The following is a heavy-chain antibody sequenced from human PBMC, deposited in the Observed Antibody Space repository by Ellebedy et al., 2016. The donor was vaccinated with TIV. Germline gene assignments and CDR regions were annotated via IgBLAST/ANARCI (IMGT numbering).Heavy chain of an antibody. CDR2: ISYDGSNK. D-gene: IGHD1-26*01. CDR3: AKDDSAAGDAFDI. J-gene: IGHJ3*02. CDR1: GFTFSSYG. V-gene: IGHV3-30*18. Sequence: GESLKISXAASGFTFSSYGMHWVRQAPGKGLEWVAVISYDGSNKYYADSVKGRFTISRDNSKNTLYLQMNSLRAEDTAVYYCAKDDSAAGDAFDIWGQGTMVTVSS.